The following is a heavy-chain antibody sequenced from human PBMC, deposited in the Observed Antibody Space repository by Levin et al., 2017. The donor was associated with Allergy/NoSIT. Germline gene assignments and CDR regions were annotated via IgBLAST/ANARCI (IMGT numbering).Heavy chain of an antibody. CDR3: ARVSPDYDILTGYYSGWYFDL. CDR1: GGSIRSYY. CDR2: IYYSGST. V-gene: IGHV4-59*01. Sequence: PSQTLSLTCTVSGGSIRSYYWSWIRQPPGKGLEWIGYIYYSGSTNYNPSLKSRVTISVDTSKNQFSLKLSSVTAADTAVYYCARVSPDYDILTGYYSGWYFDLWGRGTLVTVSS. D-gene: IGHD3-9*01. J-gene: IGHJ2*01.